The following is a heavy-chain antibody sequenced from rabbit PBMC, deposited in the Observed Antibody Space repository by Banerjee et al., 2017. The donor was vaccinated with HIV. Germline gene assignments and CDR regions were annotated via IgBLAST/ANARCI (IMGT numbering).Heavy chain of an antibody. J-gene: IGHJ4*01. CDR2: IYTGSGST. Sequence: QQQLEESGGGLVKPEGSLTLTCTASGFSFSSKYSMYWVRQAPGKGLEWIAYIYTGSGSTYYASWAKGRFTISKTSSTTVTLQMTSLTAADTATYFCARDFMGVNNLWGPGTLVTVS. CDR3: ARDFMGVNNL. V-gene: IGHV1S45*01. D-gene: IGHD3-1*01. CDR1: GFSFSSKYS.